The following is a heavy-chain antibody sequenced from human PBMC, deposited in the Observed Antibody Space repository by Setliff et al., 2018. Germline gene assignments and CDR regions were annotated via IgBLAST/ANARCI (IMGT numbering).Heavy chain of an antibody. J-gene: IGHJ4*02. D-gene: IGHD2-8*01. CDR2: ISAHSGNT. Sequence: GASVKVSCKASGYTFNHYGITWVRLAPGQGLEWMGWISAHSGNTFYAPQFQGRLVMTTDTSTNTAYMELRNLTPDDTAMYFCERLVRYCTRVTCQRSSDGDFWGQGTPVTVSS. CDR1: GYTFNHYG. V-gene: IGHV1-18*01. CDR3: ERLVRYCTRVTCQRSSDGDF.